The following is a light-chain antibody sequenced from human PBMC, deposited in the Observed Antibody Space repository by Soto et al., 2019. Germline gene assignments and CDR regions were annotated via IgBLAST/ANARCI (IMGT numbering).Light chain of an antibody. CDR1: QSLLHSNGYNY. CDR3: MQALQTPYT. Sequence: DIVMTQSPLSLPVTPGEPASISCRSSQSLLHSNGYNYLDWYLRKPGQSPQLLIYLGSYRASGVPDRFSGSGSGTDFTLKISRVEAEDVGVYYCMQALQTPYTFGQGTKVDIK. J-gene: IGKJ2*01. V-gene: IGKV2-28*01. CDR2: LGS.